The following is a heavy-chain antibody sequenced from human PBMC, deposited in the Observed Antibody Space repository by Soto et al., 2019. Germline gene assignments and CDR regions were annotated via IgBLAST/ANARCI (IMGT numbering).Heavy chain of an antibody. CDR3: ARWRAGDSSGYYPYYYYYGMDV. D-gene: IGHD3-22*01. Sequence: SETLSLTCAVYGGSFSGYYWSWIRQPPGKGLEWIGEINHSGSTNYSPSLKSRVTISVDTSKNQFSLKLSSVTAADTAVYYCARWRAGDSSGYYPYYYYYGMDVWGQGTTVTVS. V-gene: IGHV4-34*01. J-gene: IGHJ6*02. CDR2: INHSGST. CDR1: GGSFSGYY.